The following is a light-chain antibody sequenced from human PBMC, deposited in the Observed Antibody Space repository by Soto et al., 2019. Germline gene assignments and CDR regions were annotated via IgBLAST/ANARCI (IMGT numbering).Light chain of an antibody. CDR1: SSNIGAGYE. CDR3: QSYDSSLSGYV. J-gene: IGLJ1*01. Sequence: QSVLTQPPSVSEAPGQRVTISCTGSSSNIGAGYEAHWYQQVPGTAPKLLIYENNNRPSGVPDRFSGSKSGTSASLAITGLPAEDEAEYYWQSYDSSLSGYVFGTGTKLTVL. CDR2: ENN. V-gene: IGLV1-40*01.